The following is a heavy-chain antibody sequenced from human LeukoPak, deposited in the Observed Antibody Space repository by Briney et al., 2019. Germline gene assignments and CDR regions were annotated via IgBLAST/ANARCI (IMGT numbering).Heavy chain of an antibody. V-gene: IGHV1-18*01. CDR3: ARDKSIVVEDAFDM. D-gene: IGHD3-22*01. CDR2: ISPYNGNI. CDR1: GYTFNSYG. Sequence: ASVKVSCKASGYTFNSYGINWVRQAPGQGLEWMGWISPYNGNINYAQNFQGRVTMTTDTSTSTAYMELRSLRFDDTAAYYCARDKSIVVEDAFDMWGQGTMVTVSS. J-gene: IGHJ3*02.